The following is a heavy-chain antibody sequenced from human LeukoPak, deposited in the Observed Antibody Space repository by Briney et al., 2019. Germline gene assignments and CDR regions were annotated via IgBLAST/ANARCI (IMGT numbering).Heavy chain of an antibody. CDR3: AKEEKWELLHYFDY. CDR1: GGTFISYA. Sequence: GASVKVSCKASGGTFISYAISWVRQAPGQGLEWMGRIIPILGIANYAQKFQGRVTITADKSTSTAYMELSSLRSEDTAVYYCAKEEKWELLHYFDYWGQGTLVTVSS. J-gene: IGHJ4*02. D-gene: IGHD1-26*01. CDR2: IIPILGIA. V-gene: IGHV1-69*04.